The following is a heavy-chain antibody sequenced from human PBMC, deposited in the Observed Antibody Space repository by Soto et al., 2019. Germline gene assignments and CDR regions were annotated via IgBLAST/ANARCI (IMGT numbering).Heavy chain of an antibody. CDR2: MNPNSGNT. CDR3: ARGPIPRITIFGVVLRNNWFDP. D-gene: IGHD3-3*01. J-gene: IGHJ5*02. CDR1: GYSFASYD. Sequence: VASVKVSCKASGYSFASYDINWVRQATGQGLEWMGRMNPNSGNTGYAQKFQGRVTMTRNTSISTAYMELSSLRSEDTAVYYCARGPIPRITIFGVVLRNNWFDPWG. V-gene: IGHV1-8*01.